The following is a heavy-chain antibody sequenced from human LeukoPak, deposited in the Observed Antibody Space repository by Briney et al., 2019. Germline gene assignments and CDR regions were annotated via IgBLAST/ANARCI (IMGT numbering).Heavy chain of an antibody. D-gene: IGHD3-10*01. V-gene: IGHV1-2*02. CDR3: ARGPAVSITMVRGALDY. CDR1: GYTFTGYY. Sequence: ASVKVSCKASGYTFTGYYMHWVRQAPGQGLEWMGWINPNSGGTNYAQKFQGRVTMTRDTSISTAYMELSRLRSDDTAVYYCARGPAVSITMVRGALDYWGQGTLVTVSS. CDR2: INPNSGGT. J-gene: IGHJ4*02.